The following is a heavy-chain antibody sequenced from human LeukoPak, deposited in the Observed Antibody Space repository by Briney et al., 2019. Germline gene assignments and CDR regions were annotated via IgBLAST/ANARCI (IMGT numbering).Heavy chain of an antibody. Sequence: GGSLRPSRAPSGVTPGTSLMTSVPQAPGQGLEWVTNIKQDGSEKYYVDSVKGRFTISRDNAKKSLYLQMNSLRAEDTAVYYCARARWYSSGWWTNDYWGQGTLVTVSS. J-gene: IGHJ4*02. D-gene: IGHD6-19*01. CDR1: GVTPGTSL. CDR2: IKQDGSEK. V-gene: IGHV3-7*01. CDR3: ARARWYSSGWWTNDY.